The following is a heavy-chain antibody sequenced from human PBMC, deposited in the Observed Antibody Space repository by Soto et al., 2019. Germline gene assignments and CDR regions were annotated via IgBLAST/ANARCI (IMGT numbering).Heavy chain of an antibody. Sequence: PGGSLRLSCAASGFTFSSYAMSWVRQAPGKGLEWVSAISGSGGSTYYADSVKGRFTISRDNSKNTLYLQMNSLRAEDTAVYYCAKDRARFLEWLSDYYYYGMDVWGQGTTVTVSS. J-gene: IGHJ6*02. CDR1: GFTFSSYA. V-gene: IGHV3-23*01. CDR2: ISGSGGST. D-gene: IGHD3-3*01. CDR3: AKDRARFLEWLSDYYYYGMDV.